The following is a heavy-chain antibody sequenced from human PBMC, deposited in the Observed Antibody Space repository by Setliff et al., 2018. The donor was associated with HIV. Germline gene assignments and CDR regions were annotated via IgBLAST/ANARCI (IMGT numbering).Heavy chain of an antibody. D-gene: IGHD2-15*01. CDR1: GYTFTSYD. Sequence: ASVKVSCKASGYTFTSYDINWVRQATGQGLEWMGWMNPNSGNTGYAQKFQGRVTMTRNTSISTAYMELSSLRSEDTAVYYCARVQRYCSGGSCLSDAFDIWGQGTMVTV. CDR3: ARVQRYCSGGSCLSDAFDI. CDR2: MNPNSGNT. V-gene: IGHV1-8*02. J-gene: IGHJ3*02.